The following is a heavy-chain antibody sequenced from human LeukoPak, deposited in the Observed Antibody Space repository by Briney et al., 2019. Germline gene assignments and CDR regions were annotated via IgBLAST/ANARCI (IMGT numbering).Heavy chain of an antibody. D-gene: IGHD2-2*01. J-gene: IGHJ6*03. V-gene: IGHV3-30*02. CDR3: AKEEQDVVVVPAAPLEGYYYYYMDV. Sequence: GGSLRLSCAASGFTFSSYGMHWVRQAPGKGLEWVAFIRYDGSNKYYADSVKGRFTISRDNSKNTLYLQMNSLRAEDTAVYYCAKEEQDVVVVPAAPLEGYYYYYMDVWGKGTTVTVSS. CDR2: IRYDGSNK. CDR1: GFTFSSYG.